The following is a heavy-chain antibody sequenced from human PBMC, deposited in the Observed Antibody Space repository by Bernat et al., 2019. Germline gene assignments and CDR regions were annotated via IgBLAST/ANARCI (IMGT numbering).Heavy chain of an antibody. V-gene: IGHV2-26*01. Sequence: QVTLKESGPVLVKPTETLTLTCTVSGFSLSNAIMGVSWIRQPPGKSLEWLAHIFTNDEKSYNTSLRSRLTISKDTSKSQVVLTMTNLDPVDTATYFCAGIQRERAAGGYYCGMNVWGQGITVTVSS. J-gene: IGHJ6*02. CDR1: GFSLSNAIMG. CDR2: IFTNDEK. CDR3: AGIQRERAAGGYYCGMNV. D-gene: IGHD6-13*01.